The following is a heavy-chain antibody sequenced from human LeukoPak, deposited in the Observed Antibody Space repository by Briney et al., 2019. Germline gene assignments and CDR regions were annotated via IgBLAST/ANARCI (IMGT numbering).Heavy chain of an antibody. D-gene: IGHD3-22*01. CDR1: GGSISSGGYY. Sequence: SETLSLTCTVSGGSISSGGYYWSWIRQHPGKGLEWIGYIYYSGSTYYNPSLKSRVTISVDTSKNQFPLKLSSVTAADTAVYYCARDLDSSGRYFDYWGQGTLVTVSS. CDR2: IYYSGST. J-gene: IGHJ4*02. V-gene: IGHV4-31*03. CDR3: ARDLDSSGRYFDY.